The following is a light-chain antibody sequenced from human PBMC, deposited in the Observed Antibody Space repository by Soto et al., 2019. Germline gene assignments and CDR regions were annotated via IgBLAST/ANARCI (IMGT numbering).Light chain of an antibody. V-gene: IGKV1-33*01. CDR2: DAY. Sequence: DLQMTQTPPSLSASVGDRVTLTCQASQDIGNSLNWFQHKPGKAPNLVIYDAYNLEIGVPSRFSGSGSGTDFTFTITSLRPEDIATYYCQKSDHLPLFGPGTKVESK. CDR3: QKSDHLPL. CDR1: QDIGNS. J-gene: IGKJ3*01.